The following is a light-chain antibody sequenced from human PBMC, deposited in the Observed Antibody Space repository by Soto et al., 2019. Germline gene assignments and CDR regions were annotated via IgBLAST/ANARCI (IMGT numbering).Light chain of an antibody. CDR2: HSS. CDR1: QSVSSS. CDR3: HQRSNWPQT. V-gene: IGKV3-11*01. Sequence: EIVLTQSPATLSLSPGESATLSCRASQSVSSSLDWYQQKPGQAPRLLIHHSSSRATGIPARFSGSGSGSDFTLTIINLEPEDFAVYYYHQRSNWPQTFGQGTKVEIK. J-gene: IGKJ1*01.